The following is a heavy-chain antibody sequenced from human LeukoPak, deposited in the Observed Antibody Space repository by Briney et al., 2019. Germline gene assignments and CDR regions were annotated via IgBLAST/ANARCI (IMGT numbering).Heavy chain of an antibody. V-gene: IGHV4-4*09. CDR1: GASITNSY. J-gene: IGHJ4*02. D-gene: IGHD5-12*01. CDR3: ANSYDCKIFPFDN. Sequence: PSESLSLTCTVSGASITNSYWSGVREPPGEGLEWIGYIYSRARNNYHPSLKSRVTLSLPASKNQFPLKLTPVTAADTPVYYCANSYDCKIFPFDNWGQGALVPLSS. CDR2: IYSRARN.